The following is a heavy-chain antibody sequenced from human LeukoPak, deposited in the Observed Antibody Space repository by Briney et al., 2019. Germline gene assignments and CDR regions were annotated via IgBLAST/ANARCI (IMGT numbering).Heavy chain of an antibody. CDR2: INWNGGST. D-gene: IGHD3-22*01. Sequence: PGGSLRLSCAASGFTFSIYWVHWVRQAPGKGLEWVSAINWNGGSTGYADSVKGRFTISRDNAKNSLYLQMNSLRAEDTALYYCARDLPQIEYWGQGTLVTVSS. V-gene: IGHV3-20*04. CDR3: ARDLPQIEY. J-gene: IGHJ4*02. CDR1: GFTFSIYW.